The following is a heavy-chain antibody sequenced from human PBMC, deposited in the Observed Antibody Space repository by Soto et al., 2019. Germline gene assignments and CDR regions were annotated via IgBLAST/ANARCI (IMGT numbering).Heavy chain of an antibody. D-gene: IGHD4-4*01. CDR3: ARKDYGNYKGVDV. CDR2: VYYTGST. Sequence: SATLSLTCTVSGGSISSGEYYWSWIRQSPGKSLEWIGYVYYTGSTYYNPSLMSRVTISVDTSKKQFSLKVSSVTAAETAVYNCARKDYGNYKGVDVWGQGTTGTVSS. V-gene: IGHV4-30-4*01. CDR1: GGSISSGEYY. J-gene: IGHJ6*02.